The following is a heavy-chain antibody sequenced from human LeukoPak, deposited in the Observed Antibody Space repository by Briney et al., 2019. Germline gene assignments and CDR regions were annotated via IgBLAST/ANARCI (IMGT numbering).Heavy chain of an antibody. CDR2: SNAGNGTT. V-gene: IGHV1-3*01. D-gene: IGHD1-7*01. CDR3: ARGGLELRSLDY. J-gene: IGHJ4*02. Sequence: ASVKVSCKASGYTFTSYAMHWVRQAPGQRLEWMGWSNAGNGTTKYSQKFQGRVTITTDESTSTAYMELSSLRSEDTAVYYCARGGLELRSLDYWGQGTLVTVSS. CDR1: GYTFTSYA.